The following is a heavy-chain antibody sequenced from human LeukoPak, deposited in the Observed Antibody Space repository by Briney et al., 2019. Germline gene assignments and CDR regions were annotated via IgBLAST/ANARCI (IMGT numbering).Heavy chain of an antibody. D-gene: IGHD3-22*01. CDR1: GFTFSSYA. CDR3: AKDYYDSSSTYYFDY. V-gene: IGHV3-23*01. CDR2: ISGSGGST. Sequence: PGGSLRLSCAASGFTFSSYAMSWVRQAPGKGLEWVSAISGSGGSTYYADSVKGRFTISRDNSKNTLYLQMNSLRAEDTAVYYCAKDYYDSSSTYYFDYRGQGTLVTVSS. J-gene: IGHJ4*02.